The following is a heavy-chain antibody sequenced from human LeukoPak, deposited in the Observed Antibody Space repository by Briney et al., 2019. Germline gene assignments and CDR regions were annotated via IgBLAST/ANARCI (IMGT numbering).Heavy chain of an antibody. CDR1: GYTLTELS. J-gene: IGHJ4*02. V-gene: IGHV1-24*01. CDR2: FDPEDGET. CDR3: ARMIVVGEYFDY. Sequence: ASVKVSCKVSGYTLTELSMHWVRQAPGKGLEWMGGFDPEDGETIYAQKFQGRVTMTEDTSTDTAYMELRSLRSDDTAVYYCARMIVVGEYFDYWGQGTLVTVSS. D-gene: IGHD3-22*01.